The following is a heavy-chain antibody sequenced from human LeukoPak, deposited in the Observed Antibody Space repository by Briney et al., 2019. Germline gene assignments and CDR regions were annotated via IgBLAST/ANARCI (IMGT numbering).Heavy chain of an antibody. Sequence: SETLSLTCAVSGGSISSGGYSWSWIRQPPGQGLEWIGYIYHSGSTYYNPSLKSRVTISVDRSKNQFSLKLSSATAADTAVYYCARVRCSGGSCYYFDYWGQGTLVTVSS. CDR1: GGSISSGGYS. CDR2: IYHSGST. D-gene: IGHD2-15*01. J-gene: IGHJ4*02. V-gene: IGHV4-30-2*01. CDR3: ARVRCSGGSCYYFDY.